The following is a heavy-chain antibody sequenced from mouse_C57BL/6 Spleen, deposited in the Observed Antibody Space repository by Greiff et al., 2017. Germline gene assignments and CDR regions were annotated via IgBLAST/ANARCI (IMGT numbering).Heavy chain of an antibody. Sequence: EVQLQQSGPELVKPGASVKISCKASGYTFTDYYMNWVKQSHGKSLEWIGDINPNNGGTSYNQKFKGKATLTVDKYSSTAYMELRSLTSEDSAVYYCARSVYYDYDAAYWGQGTLVTVSA. V-gene: IGHV1-26*01. CDR3: ARSVYYDYDAAY. CDR1: GYTFTDYY. CDR2: INPNNGGT. J-gene: IGHJ3*01. D-gene: IGHD2-4*01.